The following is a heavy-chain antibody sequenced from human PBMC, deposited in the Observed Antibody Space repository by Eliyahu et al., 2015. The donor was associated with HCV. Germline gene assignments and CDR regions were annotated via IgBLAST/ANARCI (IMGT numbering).Heavy chain of an antibody. CDR2: MYTGGTT. V-gene: IGHV3-53*01. D-gene: IGHD5-18*01. CDR1: GITVSSDY. Sequence: EAQLVESGGGLIQPGGSLXLSCAASGITVSSDYMTWVRHVAGKGLEWVSIMYTGGTTDYSDFVKGRFTISRDSSKNTLYLQMNGLRVEDTAVYYCARGPRYGDPFDVWGQGTAVTVSS. J-gene: IGHJ3*01. CDR3: ARGPRYGDPFDV.